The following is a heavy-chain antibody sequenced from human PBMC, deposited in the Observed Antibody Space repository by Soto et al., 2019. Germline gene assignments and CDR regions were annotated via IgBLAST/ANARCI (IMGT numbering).Heavy chain of an antibody. CDR1: ADTFNSYS. CDR3: ARSLEGTTVTNWFDP. V-gene: IGHV1-69*01. Sequence: QVQLVQSGAEVKKPGSSVKVSCNASADTFNSYSLSWLRQAPGQRLEWMGGITPVFGTADYAQSFEDRLTRTADDSASTVYMELSSLRSDDTAVYYCARSLEGTTVTNWFDPWGQGALVTVSS. J-gene: IGHJ5*02. CDR2: ITPVFGTA. D-gene: IGHD4-17*01.